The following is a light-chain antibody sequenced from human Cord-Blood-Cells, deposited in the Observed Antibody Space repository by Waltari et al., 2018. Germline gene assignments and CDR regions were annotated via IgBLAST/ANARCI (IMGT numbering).Light chain of an antibody. V-gene: IGLV2-14*01. CDR3: SSYTSSSTWV. J-gene: IGLJ3*02. CDR1: SSDVGGYNY. Sequence: QSALTQPASVSGSPGQSITISCTGTSSDVGGYNYVPWYQQHPGKDPKLRIYDVSKPPSGASHRFSGSKSGTTASLAISGLQAEDEADYYCSSYTSSSTWVFGGGTKLTVL. CDR2: DVS.